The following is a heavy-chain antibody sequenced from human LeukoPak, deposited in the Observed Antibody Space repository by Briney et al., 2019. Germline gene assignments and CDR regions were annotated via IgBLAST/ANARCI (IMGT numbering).Heavy chain of an antibody. D-gene: IGHD6-13*01. CDR3: ARELGHIAALEPNAFDI. CDR1: GYTFTGYY. V-gene: IGHV1-2*04. Sequence: ASVKVSCKASGYTFTGYYMHWVRQAPGQGLEWMGWINPNSGGTNYAQKFQGWVTMTRDTSISTAYMELSRLRSDDTAVYYCARELGHIAALEPNAFDIWGQGTMVTVSS. CDR2: INPNSGGT. J-gene: IGHJ3*02.